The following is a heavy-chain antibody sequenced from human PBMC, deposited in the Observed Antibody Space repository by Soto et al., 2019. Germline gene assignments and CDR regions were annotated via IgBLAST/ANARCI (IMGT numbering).Heavy chain of an antibody. D-gene: IGHD6-19*01. Sequence: GESLKISCKGSGYSFTSYWIGWVRQMPGKGLEWMGIIYPGDSDTRYSPSFQGQVTISADKSISTAYLQWSSLKASDTAMYYCARQAIAVAPLYYYYGMDVWGQGTKVTVSS. CDR2: IYPGDSDT. CDR3: ARQAIAVAPLYYYYGMDV. CDR1: GYSFTSYW. J-gene: IGHJ6*02. V-gene: IGHV5-51*01.